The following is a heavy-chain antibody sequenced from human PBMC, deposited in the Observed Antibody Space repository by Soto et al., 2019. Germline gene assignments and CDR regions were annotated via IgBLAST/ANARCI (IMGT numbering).Heavy chain of an antibody. D-gene: IGHD6-13*01. CDR1: GGSISSSSYY. CDR2: IYSIGST. J-gene: IGHJ4*02. V-gene: IGHV4-39*01. Sequence: QLQLQESGPGLVKPSETLSLTCTVSGGSISSSSYYWGWIRQPPGKGLEWIGNIYSIGSTYNNPSLKSRVTISVDTSKNQFSLKLSSVTAADTAVYYCARPGYSSSWYLAHWGQGTLVTVSS. CDR3: ARPGYSSSWYLAH.